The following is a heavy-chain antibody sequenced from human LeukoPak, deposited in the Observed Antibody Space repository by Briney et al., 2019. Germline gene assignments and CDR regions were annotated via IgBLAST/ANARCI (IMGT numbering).Heavy chain of an antibody. Sequence: GGSLRLSCAASGFTFSSYAMSWVRQAPGKGLEWVSAISGSGGSTYYADSVKGRFTISRDNAKNSLYLQMNSLRAEDMAIYYCARGGAANDYWGQGTLVTVSS. CDR3: ARGGAANDY. CDR2: ISGSGGST. V-gene: IGHV3-23*01. J-gene: IGHJ4*02. D-gene: IGHD4/OR15-4a*01. CDR1: GFTFSSYA.